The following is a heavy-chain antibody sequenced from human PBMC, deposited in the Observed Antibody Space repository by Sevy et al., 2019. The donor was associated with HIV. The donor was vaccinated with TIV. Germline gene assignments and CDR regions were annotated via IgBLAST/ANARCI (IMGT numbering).Heavy chain of an antibody. CDR3: ARERKLVPATVGYYYYYYMDV. J-gene: IGHJ6*03. CDR1: GGSISSYY. CDR2: IYYSGST. Sequence: SETLSLTCTVSGGSISSYYWSWIRQPPGKGLEWIGYIYYSGSTNYNPSLKSRVTISVDTSKNQFSLKLSSGTAADTAVYYCARERKLVPATVGYYYYYYMDVWGKGTTVTVSS. V-gene: IGHV4-59*01. D-gene: IGHD6-6*01.